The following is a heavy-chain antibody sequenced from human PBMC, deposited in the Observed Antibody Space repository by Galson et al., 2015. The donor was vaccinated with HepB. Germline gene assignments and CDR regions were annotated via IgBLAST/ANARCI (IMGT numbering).Heavy chain of an antibody. J-gene: IGHJ3*02. CDR3: ARGYYYDSSGYPGGDAFDI. Sequence: SVKVSCKASGYTFTSYDINWVRQATGQGLEWMGWMNPNSGNTGYAQKFQGRVTMTRNTSISTAYMELSSLRSEDTAVYYCARGYYYDSSGYPGGDAFDIWGQGTMVTVSS. CDR2: MNPNSGNT. V-gene: IGHV1-8*01. CDR1: GYTFTSYD. D-gene: IGHD3-22*01.